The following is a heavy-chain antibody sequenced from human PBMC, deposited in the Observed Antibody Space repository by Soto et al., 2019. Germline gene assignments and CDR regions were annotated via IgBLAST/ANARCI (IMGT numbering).Heavy chain of an antibody. CDR2: INHSGST. CDR3: ARGGNWGGYYYDYGMDV. D-gene: IGHD7-27*01. CDR1: GGSFSGYY. J-gene: IGHJ6*02. Sequence: QVQLQQWGAGLLKPSETLSLTCAVYGGSFSGYYWSWIRQPPGKGLEWIGEINHSGSTNYNPSLKSRVTISVDSSQNQFSLKLSAVTAADTAVYYCARGGNWGGYYYDYGMDVWGQGTTVTVSS. V-gene: IGHV4-34*01.